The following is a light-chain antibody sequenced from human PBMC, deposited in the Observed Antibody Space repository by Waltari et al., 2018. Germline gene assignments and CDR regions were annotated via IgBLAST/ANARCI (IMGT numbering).Light chain of an antibody. Sequence: DMQMTQSPSSLSASVGSRVTITCRASQSIGAHLNWYQQKPGRAPKVLIYGASTLQSGVPSRFSGAGSGTHFTHTISSLQTEDFATYCCQQNSLIPYTFGPGTAVDV. J-gene: IGKJ3*01. CDR3: QQNSLIPYT. CDR2: GAS. V-gene: IGKV1-39*01. CDR1: QSIGAH.